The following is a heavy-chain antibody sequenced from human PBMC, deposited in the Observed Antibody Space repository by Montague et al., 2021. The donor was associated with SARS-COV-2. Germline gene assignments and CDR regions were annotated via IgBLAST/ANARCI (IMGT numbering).Heavy chain of an antibody. D-gene: IGHD1-1*01. CDR3: ARQPPGYRYFYYLDV. CDR2: LYYSGST. J-gene: IGHJ6*03. CDR1: GASISSYY. Sequence: SETLSLTCTVSGASISSYYWSWIRQPPGKGLEWIGYLYYSGSTNYNPSLKSRVTISVDTSKNQFSLRLNSVTAADTAVYYCARQPPGYRYFYYLDVWGKGTTVTVSS. V-gene: IGHV4-59*01.